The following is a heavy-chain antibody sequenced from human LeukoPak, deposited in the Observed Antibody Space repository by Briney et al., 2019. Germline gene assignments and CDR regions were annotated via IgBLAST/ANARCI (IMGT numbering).Heavy chain of an antibody. D-gene: IGHD3-22*01. CDR1: GFTFSSYA. V-gene: IGHV3-23*01. J-gene: IGHJ5*02. Sequence: PGGSLRLSCAASGFTFSSYAMSWVRQAPGKGLEWVSAISGSGGSTYYADSVKGRVAISRDNSNKTLYLEMNSLRAEDTTIYYCARDRPNYHESNGHYYERDGDHWGQGTLVTVSS. CDR2: ISGSGGST. CDR3: ARDRPNYHESNGHYYERDGDH.